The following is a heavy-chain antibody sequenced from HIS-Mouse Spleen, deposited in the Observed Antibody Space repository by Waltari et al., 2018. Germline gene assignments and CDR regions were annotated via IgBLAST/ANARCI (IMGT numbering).Heavy chain of an antibody. V-gene: IGHV3-30*18. D-gene: IGHD6-19*01. Sequence: QVQLVESGGGVVQPGRSLRLSCAASGFTFSSYGMHWVRQAPGKGLEWGAVISNDGSNKYYADSVKGRFTISRDNSKNTLYLQMNSLRAEDTAVYYCAKASFYSSGWFDPWGQGTLVTVSS. CDR1: GFTFSSYG. CDR2: ISNDGSNK. J-gene: IGHJ5*02. CDR3: AKASFYSSGWFDP.